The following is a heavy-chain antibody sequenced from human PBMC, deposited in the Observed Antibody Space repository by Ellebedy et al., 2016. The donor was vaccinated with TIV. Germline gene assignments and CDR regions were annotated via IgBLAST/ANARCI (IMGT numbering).Heavy chain of an antibody. V-gene: IGHV4-59*08. CDR2: IDYSGNT. CDR1: GGSISSYF. CDR3: ARHDPRYYESSGFYYGGWFDP. D-gene: IGHD3-22*01. J-gene: IGHJ5*02. Sequence: SETLSLTCTVSGGSISSYFWSWIRQPPGKGLEWIGYIDYSGNTNYNPSLQSRVTVSVDTSKNQFSLKLSSVTAAATAVYFCARHDPRYYESSGFYYGGWFDPWGQGTLVTVSS.